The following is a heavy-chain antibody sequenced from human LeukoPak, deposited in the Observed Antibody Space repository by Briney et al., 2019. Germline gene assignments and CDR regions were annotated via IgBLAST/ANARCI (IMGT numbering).Heavy chain of an antibody. CDR1: GVSISSIHSY. V-gene: IGHV4-39*01. CDR2: IYYTGSI. CDR3: ARPLAAHNALFDF. J-gene: IGHJ4*02. D-gene: IGHD2-15*01. Sequence: SETLSLTCTVSGVSISSIHSYWGWIRQTPGKGLEWIGSIYYTGSIYYNPSLSSRVTISVDTSRNQFSLRLTSMAAADTAMYYCARPLAAHNALFDFWGQGTLVTVSS.